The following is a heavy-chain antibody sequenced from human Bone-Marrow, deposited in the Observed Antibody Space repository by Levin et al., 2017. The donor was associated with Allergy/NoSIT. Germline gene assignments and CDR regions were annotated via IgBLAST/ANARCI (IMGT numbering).Heavy chain of an antibody. V-gene: IGHV4-59*08. CDR2: IYYSGST. CDR3: ARHGDYVSFDY. Sequence: SETLSLTCTVSGGSISSYYWSWIRQPPGKGLEWIGYIYYSGSTNYNPSLKSRVTISVDTSKNQFSLKLSSVTAADTAVYYCARHGDYVSFDYWGQGTLVTVSS. D-gene: IGHD4-17*01. CDR1: GGSISSYY. J-gene: IGHJ4*02.